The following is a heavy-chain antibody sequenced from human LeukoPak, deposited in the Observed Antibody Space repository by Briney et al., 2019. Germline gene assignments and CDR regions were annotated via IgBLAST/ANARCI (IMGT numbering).Heavy chain of an antibody. CDR3: ARAYYDILTGYDYFDY. J-gene: IGHJ4*02. CDR2: IYSGGST. D-gene: IGHD3-9*01. CDR1: GFTVSSNY. V-gene: IGHV3-66*01. Sequence: PGGSLRLSCAASGFTVSSNYMSWVRQAPGKGLEWVSVIYSGGSTYYADSVKGRFTISSDNSKNTLYLQMNSLRAEDTAVYYCARAYYDILTGYDYFDYWGQGTLVTVSS.